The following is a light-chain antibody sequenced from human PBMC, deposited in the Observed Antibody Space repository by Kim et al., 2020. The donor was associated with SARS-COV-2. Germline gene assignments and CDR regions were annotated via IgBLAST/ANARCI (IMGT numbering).Light chain of an antibody. V-gene: IGKV1-33*01. CDR1: HDISNY. CDR2: DAS. Sequence: DIQMTQSPSSLSASVGDRVTITCQASHDISNYLNWYQHKPGKAPKLLIYDASNLETGVPSRFSGSGSGTDFTFTISSLQPEDIATYYCQQYGNLPITFGPGTKVDIK. CDR3: QQYGNLPIT. J-gene: IGKJ3*01.